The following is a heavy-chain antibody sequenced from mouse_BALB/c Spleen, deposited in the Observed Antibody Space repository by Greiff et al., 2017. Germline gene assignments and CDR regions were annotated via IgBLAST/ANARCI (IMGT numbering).Heavy chain of an antibody. J-gene: IGHJ1*01. D-gene: IGHD2-14*01. CDR1: GFTFSSYG. V-gene: IGHV5-6-3*01. CDR3: ARDDYRYDDWYFDV. Sequence: EVMLVESGGGLVQPGGSLKLSCAASGFTFSSYGMSWVRQTPDKRLELVATINSNGGSTYYPDSVKGRFTISRDNAKNTLYLQMSSLKSEDTAMYYCARDDYRYDDWYFDVWGAGTTVTVSS. CDR2: INSNGGST.